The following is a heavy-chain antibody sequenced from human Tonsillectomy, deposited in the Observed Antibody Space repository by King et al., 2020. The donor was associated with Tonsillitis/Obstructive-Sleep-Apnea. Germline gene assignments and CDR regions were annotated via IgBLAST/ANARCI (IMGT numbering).Heavy chain of an antibody. CDR1: GFTFNYYA. J-gene: IGHJ6*02. Sequence: VQLVESGGGLVPSGGSLRLSCAASGFTFNYYAMAWVRQAPGKGLEWVSGISGSGGSTYYADSGKGRFTISRDNPKNTLYLQMTSLRAEDTAVYYCAKDDLDYYYYGMDVWGQGTTVTVSS. CDR3: AKDDLDYYYYGMDV. V-gene: IGHV3-23*04. CDR2: ISGSGGST.